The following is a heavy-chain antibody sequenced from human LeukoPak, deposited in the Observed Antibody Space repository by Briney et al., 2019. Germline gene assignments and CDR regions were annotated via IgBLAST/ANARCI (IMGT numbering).Heavy chain of an antibody. V-gene: IGHV4-34*01. CDR3: AINPAAGYYYYYGMDV. CDR1: GGSFSGYY. Sequence: SETLSLTCAVYGGSFSGYYWGWIRQPPGKGLEWIGEINHSGSTNYNPSLKSRVTISVDTSKNQFSLKLSSVTTADTAVYYCAINPAAGYYYYYGMDVWGQGTTVTVSS. J-gene: IGHJ6*02. CDR2: INHSGST.